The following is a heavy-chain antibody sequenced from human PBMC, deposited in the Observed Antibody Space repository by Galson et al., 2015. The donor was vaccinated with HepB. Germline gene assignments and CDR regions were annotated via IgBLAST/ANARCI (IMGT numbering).Heavy chain of an antibody. Sequence: LRLSCAASGFTFDDYAMHWVRQAPGKGLEWVSGISWNSGSIGYADSVKGRFTISRDNAKNSLYLQTNSLRAEDTALYYCAKERGYGDYSFDYWGQGSLVTVSS. V-gene: IGHV3-9*01. CDR1: GFTFDDYA. CDR3: AKERGYGDYSFDY. CDR2: ISWNSGSI. J-gene: IGHJ4*02. D-gene: IGHD2-21*01.